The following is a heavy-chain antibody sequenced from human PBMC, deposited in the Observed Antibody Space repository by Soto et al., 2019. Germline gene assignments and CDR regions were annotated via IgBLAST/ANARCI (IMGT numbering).Heavy chain of an antibody. D-gene: IGHD5-12*01. V-gene: IGHV4-34*02. J-gene: IGHJ5*02. CDR3: ATTDIVTTNWFDP. Sequence: QVHLQQCGAGLLKPSETLSLTCAVYGESFIGYYWTRIRQPPGKGLEWIGEINHRGSTNYNPSLKSRVTISIDTSKNQFSLKMTSVTAADTSVYYCATTDIVTTNWFDPWGQGTLVTVSS. CDR1: GESFIGYY. CDR2: INHRGST.